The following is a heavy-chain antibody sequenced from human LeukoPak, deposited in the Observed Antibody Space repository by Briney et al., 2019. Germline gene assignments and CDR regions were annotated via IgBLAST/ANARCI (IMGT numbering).Heavy chain of an antibody. J-gene: IGHJ4*02. CDR2: IGTSDGTI. CDR3: ARAPREFVDH. D-gene: IGHD3-10*01. CDR1: GFTFSTYS. V-gene: IGHV3-48*04. Sequence: GGSLRLSCAASGFTFSTYSMNWVRQAPGKGLEWVSYIGTSDGTIYYADSVKGRFTISRDNAKNSLYLQMNSLRAEDTAVYYCARAPREFVDHWGQGTLVTVSS.